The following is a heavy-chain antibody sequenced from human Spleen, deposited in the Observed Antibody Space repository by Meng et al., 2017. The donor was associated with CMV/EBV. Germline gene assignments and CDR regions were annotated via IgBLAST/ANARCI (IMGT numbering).Heavy chain of an antibody. D-gene: IGHD4-11*01. CDR2: ISYTGST. Sequence: GSLRLSCTVSSGSISGYSWSWIRQPPGKGLEWIGYISYTGSTNYNPSLKSRVTISVDTSKNQFSLKLSSVTAADTAVYYCARARTTEMDVWGQGTTVTVSS. V-gene: IGHV4-59*01. J-gene: IGHJ6*02. CDR3: ARARTTEMDV. CDR1: SGSISGYS.